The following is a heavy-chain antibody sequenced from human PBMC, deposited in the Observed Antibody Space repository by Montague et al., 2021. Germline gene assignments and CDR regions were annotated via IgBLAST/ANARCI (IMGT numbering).Heavy chain of an antibody. V-gene: IGHV3-7*01. J-gene: IGHJ5*01. CDR3: AKGGTTAMTPSSA. CDR2: IKQDGFEK. Sequence: SLRLSCAASGLVSSSYWMTWVRRAPGKGLEWVANIKQDGFEKYYVESVRGRFTISRDNDKDSLYLQMNSLGVEDTAMYYCAKGGTTAMTPSSAWGHGTLVTVSS. CDR1: GLVSSSYW. D-gene: IGHD4-17*01.